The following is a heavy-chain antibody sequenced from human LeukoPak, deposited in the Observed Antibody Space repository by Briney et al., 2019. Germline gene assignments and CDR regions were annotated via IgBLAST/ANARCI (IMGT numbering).Heavy chain of an antibody. Sequence: SETLSLTCAVYGGSFSGYYWSWIRQPPGKGLEWIGEINHSGSSNYNPSLKSRVTISVDTSKNQFSLKLSSVTAADTAVYYCASGPGTVISGVGLVPPDLYYYGMDVWGQGTTVTVSS. V-gene: IGHV4-34*01. CDR2: INHSGSS. J-gene: IGHJ6*02. CDR3: ASGPGTVISGVGLVPPDLYYYGMDV. CDR1: GGSFSGYY. D-gene: IGHD4-11*01.